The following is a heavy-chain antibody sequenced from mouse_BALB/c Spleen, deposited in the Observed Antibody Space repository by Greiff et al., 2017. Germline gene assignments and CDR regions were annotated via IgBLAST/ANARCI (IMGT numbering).Heavy chain of an antibody. D-gene: IGHD3-1*01. J-gene: IGHJ4*01. V-gene: IGHV5-9-4*01. CDR3: ARDYSYYAMDY. CDR2: ISSGGSYT. Sequence: DVKLVESGGGLVKPGGSLKLSCAASGFTFSSYAMSWVRQSPEKRLEWVAEISSGGSYTYYPDTVTGRFTISRDNDKNTLYLEMSSLRAEDTAMYYCARDYSYYAMDYWGQGTSVTVSS. CDR1: GFTFSSYA.